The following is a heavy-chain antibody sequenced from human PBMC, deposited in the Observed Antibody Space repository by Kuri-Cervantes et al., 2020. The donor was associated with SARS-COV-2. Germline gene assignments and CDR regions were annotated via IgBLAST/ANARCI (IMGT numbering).Heavy chain of an antibody. CDR1: GFTFDDYT. J-gene: IGHJ6*02. D-gene: IGHD3-10*01. Sequence: GGSLRLSCAASGFTFDDYTMHWVRQAPGKGLEWVSAISGSGGSTYYADSVKGRFTISRDNSKNTLYLQMNSLRAEDTAVYYCARDPTLYGSGRNGQYYYYGMDVWGQGTTVTVSS. CDR2: ISGSGGST. V-gene: IGHV3-23*01. CDR3: ARDPTLYGSGRNGQYYYYGMDV.